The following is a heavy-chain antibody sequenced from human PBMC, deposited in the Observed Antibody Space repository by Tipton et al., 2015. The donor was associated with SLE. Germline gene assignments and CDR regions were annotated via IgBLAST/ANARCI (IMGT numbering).Heavy chain of an antibody. J-gene: IGHJ4*02. CDR2: FHHSGST. D-gene: IGHD3-16*01. Sequence: GLVKPSETLSLTCTVSGGSINSYYWNWIRQSPGKGLEWIGYFHHSGSTNYNPSLQSRVTISRDPSKNQFSLNLSSATAADTAVYYCAGDQVGVGDFDYWGQGALVTVSS. CDR1: GGSINSYY. V-gene: IGHV4-59*01. CDR3: AGDQVGVGDFDY.